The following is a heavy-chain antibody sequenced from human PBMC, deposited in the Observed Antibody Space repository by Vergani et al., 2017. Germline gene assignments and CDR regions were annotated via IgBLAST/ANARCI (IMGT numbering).Heavy chain of an antibody. D-gene: IGHD3-9*01. CDR2: IKQDGSET. CDR3: ARLHYTGNYLDY. CDR1: GFTFSGFW. Sequence: EVQLVESGEGLVQPGGSLRLSCAASGFTFSGFWLTWVRQAPGQGQEWVANIKQDGSETNYMDSVKGRFTISRDNDKNSVFLQMNSLRVEDTAIYYGARLHYTGNYLDYWGQGALVTVS. V-gene: IGHV3-7*01. J-gene: IGHJ4*02.